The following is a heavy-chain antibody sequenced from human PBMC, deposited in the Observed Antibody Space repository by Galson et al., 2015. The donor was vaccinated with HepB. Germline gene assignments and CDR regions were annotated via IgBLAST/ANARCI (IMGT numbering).Heavy chain of an antibody. CDR3: ASVVGTIYYYGMDV. CDR1: GDSVSSNSSL. CDR2: TYYRSRWYN. V-gene: IGHV6-1*01. D-gene: IGHD2-15*01. Sequence: CAISGDSVSSNSSLWNWIRQSPSRGLEWLGRTYYRSRWYNDYAESVRSRISINPDTSRNQFSLQLKSVTPEDTAVYYCASVVGTIYYYGMDVWGQGTTVIVSS. J-gene: IGHJ6*02.